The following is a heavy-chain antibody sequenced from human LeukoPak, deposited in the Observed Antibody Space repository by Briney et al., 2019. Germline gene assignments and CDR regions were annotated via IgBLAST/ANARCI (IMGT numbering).Heavy chain of an antibody. Sequence: SETLSLICTVSGGSISSYYWSWLRQPPGKGLEWIGYIYYSGSTNYNPSLTSRVTISVDTSKNQFSLKLSSVTAADTAVYYCARDLMFRRNKIAAAAAFDIWGQGTMVTVSS. CDR2: IYYSGST. CDR1: GGSISSYY. D-gene: IGHD6-13*01. V-gene: IGHV4-59*01. J-gene: IGHJ3*02. CDR3: ARDLMFRRNKIAAAAAFDI.